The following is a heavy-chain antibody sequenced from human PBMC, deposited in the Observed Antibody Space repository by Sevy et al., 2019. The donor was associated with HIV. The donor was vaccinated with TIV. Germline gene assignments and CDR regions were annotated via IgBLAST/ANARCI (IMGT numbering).Heavy chain of an antibody. CDR2: ISNSGSII. D-gene: IGHD6-13*01. CDR1: GFTFSSYE. CDR3: AREDGSRQYFQY. J-gene: IGHJ1*01. V-gene: IGHV3-48*03. Sequence: GGSLRLSCVASGFTFSSYEMNWVRQAPGKGLEWVSHISNSGSIIYYDDSVKGRFTISRDNAKNSLYLQMNSLRAEDTAVYYCAREDGSRQYFQYWGQGTLVTVSS.